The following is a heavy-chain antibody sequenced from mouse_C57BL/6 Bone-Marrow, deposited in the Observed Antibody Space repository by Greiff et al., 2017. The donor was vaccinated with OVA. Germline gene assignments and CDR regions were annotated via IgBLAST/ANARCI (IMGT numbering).Heavy chain of an antibody. D-gene: IGHD2-2*01. V-gene: IGHV1-54*01. CDR2: INPGSGGT. Sequence: VHLVESGAELVRPGTSVKVSCKASGSAFTNYLIEWVKQRPGQGLEWIGVINPGSGGTNYNEKFKGKATLTADKSSSTAYMQLSSLTSEDSAVYFCARGAVTTPFAYWGQGTLVTVSA. CDR3: ARGAVTTPFAY. CDR1: GSAFTNYL. J-gene: IGHJ3*01.